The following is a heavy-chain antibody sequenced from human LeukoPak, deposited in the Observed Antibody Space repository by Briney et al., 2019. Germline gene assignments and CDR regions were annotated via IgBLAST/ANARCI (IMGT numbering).Heavy chain of an antibody. Sequence: GGSLRLPCAASGFTVSSNYMSWVRQAPGKGLEWVSVIYSGGSTYYADSVKGGFTISRDNSKNTLYLQMNSLRAEDTAVYYCATTTNDSSDYWGQGTLVTVSS. CDR1: GFTVSSNY. D-gene: IGHD3-22*01. J-gene: IGHJ4*02. CDR2: IYSGGST. CDR3: ATTTNDSSDY. V-gene: IGHV3-66*01.